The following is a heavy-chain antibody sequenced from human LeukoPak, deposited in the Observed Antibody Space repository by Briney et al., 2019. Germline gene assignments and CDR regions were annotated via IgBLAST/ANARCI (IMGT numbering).Heavy chain of an antibody. CDR3: ARVGDILTGYYFDY. CDR2: IIPILGIA. J-gene: IGHJ4*02. Sequence: SVKVSCKASGGTFSSYAISWVRQAPGQGLEWMGRIIPILGIANYAQKFQGRVTITADKSTSTAYMELSSLRSEDTAVYYRARVGDILTGYYFDYWGQGTLVTVS. V-gene: IGHV1-69*04. D-gene: IGHD3-9*01. CDR1: GGTFSSYA.